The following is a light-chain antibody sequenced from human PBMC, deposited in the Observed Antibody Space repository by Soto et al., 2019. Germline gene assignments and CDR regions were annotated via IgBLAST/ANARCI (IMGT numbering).Light chain of an antibody. Sequence: QSALTQPASVSGSPGQSITISCTGTSSDVGGYKYVSWYQKHPGKAPKLIIYEVSNRPSGVSNRFSGSKSGNTASLTISGLQAEDEADYYCSSYTSSSTLWVFGGGTKLTV. V-gene: IGLV2-14*01. J-gene: IGLJ3*02. CDR2: EVS. CDR3: SSYTSSSTLWV. CDR1: SSDVGGYKY.